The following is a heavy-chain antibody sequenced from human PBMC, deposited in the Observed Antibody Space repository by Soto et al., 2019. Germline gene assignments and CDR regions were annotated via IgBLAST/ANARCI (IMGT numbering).Heavy chain of an antibody. Sequence: GGSLRLTCAAPGFTFSNSWMHWVRQVSGKGLEWVSRINADGTSTSYADSVKGRFTISRDNAKNTLYLHVNSLRAEDTAVYYCVKVLARGVGVPRFYFDSWGQGALVTVSS. CDR3: VKVLARGVGVPRFYFDS. J-gene: IGHJ4*02. D-gene: IGHD2-2*01. V-gene: IGHV3-74*01. CDR2: INADGTST. CDR1: GFTFSNSW.